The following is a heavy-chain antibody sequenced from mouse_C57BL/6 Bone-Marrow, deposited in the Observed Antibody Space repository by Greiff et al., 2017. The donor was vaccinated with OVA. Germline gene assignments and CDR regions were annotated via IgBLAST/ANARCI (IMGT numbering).Heavy chain of an antibody. V-gene: IGHV1-20*01. Sequence: EVQLQQSGPELVKPGDSVKISCKASGYSFTGYFMNWVMQSHGKSLEWIGRINPYNGDTFYNQKFKGKATLTVDKSSSTAHMELRSLTSEDSAVYYCARSASGSSASFYFDVWGTGTTVTVSS. CDR3: ARSASGSSASFYFDV. J-gene: IGHJ1*03. CDR2: INPYNGDT. CDR1: GYSFTGYF. D-gene: IGHD1-1*01.